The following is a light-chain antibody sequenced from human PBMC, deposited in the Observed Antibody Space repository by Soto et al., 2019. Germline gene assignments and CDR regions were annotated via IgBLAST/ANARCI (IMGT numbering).Light chain of an antibody. Sequence: AIQMTQSPSSLSASVGDRVTITCRASQGIRTELGWYQQRPGEAPKLLIYAASTLQSGVPSRFSGSGSGTDFNLTISSLQPEYFATYYCLQDYNYPRTFGQGTKVEIK. CDR1: QGIRTE. J-gene: IGKJ1*01. CDR2: AAS. V-gene: IGKV1-6*01. CDR3: LQDYNYPRT.